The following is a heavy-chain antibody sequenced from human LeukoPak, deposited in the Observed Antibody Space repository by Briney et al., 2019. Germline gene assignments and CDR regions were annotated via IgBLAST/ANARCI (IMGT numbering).Heavy chain of an antibody. CDR1: GFTFSRYW. CDR2: IKGDGSYV. CDR3: VRDGDVYNFDY. J-gene: IGHJ4*02. V-gene: IGHV3-74*01. Sequence: GGSLRLSCAASGFTFSRYWMHWVRQAPGKGLVWVSRIKGDGSYVNHADPVKGRFTISRDNAKNTLNLQMNSLTADDTAMYYCVRDGDVYNFDYWAREPRSPSPQ. D-gene: IGHD5-24*01.